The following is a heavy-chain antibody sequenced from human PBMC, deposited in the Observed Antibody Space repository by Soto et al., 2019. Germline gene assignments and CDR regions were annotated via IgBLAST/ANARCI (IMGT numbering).Heavy chain of an antibody. CDR3: ARGFGLYCSGGSCYSADFDY. CDR1: GYTFTGYY. J-gene: IGHJ4*02. Sequence: ASVKVSCKASGYTFTGYYMHWVRQAPGQGLEWMGWINPNSGGTNYAQKFQGWVTMTRDTSISTAYMELSRLRSDDTAVYYCARGFGLYCSGGSCYSADFDYWGQGTLVTVSS. V-gene: IGHV1-2*04. CDR2: INPNSGGT. D-gene: IGHD2-15*01.